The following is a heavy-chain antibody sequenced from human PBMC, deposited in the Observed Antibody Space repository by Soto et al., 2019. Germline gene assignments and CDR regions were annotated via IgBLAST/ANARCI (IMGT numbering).Heavy chain of an antibody. D-gene: IGHD4-17*01. CDR2: IYYSGST. J-gene: IGHJ5*02. CDR1: GGSISSGDYY. CDR3: ARGTTVTTGDWFDP. V-gene: IGHV4-30-4*01. Sequence: SETLSLTCTVSGGSISSGDYYWSWIRQPPGKGLEWIGYIYYSGSTYYNPSLKSRVTISVDTSKNQFSLKLSSVTAADTAVYYCARGTTVTTGDWFDPWGQGTLVTVSS.